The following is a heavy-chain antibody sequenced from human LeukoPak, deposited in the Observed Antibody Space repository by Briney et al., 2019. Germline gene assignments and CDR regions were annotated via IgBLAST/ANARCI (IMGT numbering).Heavy chain of an antibody. CDR1: GGSISSYY. J-gene: IGHJ4*02. CDR3: ARESVAGTEDY. Sequence: SETLSLTCTVSGGSISSYYWSWIRQPAGKGLEWIGRIYTSGSTNYNPSLKSRATMSVDTSKNQFSLKLSSVTTADTAVYYCARESVAGTEDYWGQGTLVTVSS. D-gene: IGHD6-19*01. V-gene: IGHV4-4*07. CDR2: IYTSGST.